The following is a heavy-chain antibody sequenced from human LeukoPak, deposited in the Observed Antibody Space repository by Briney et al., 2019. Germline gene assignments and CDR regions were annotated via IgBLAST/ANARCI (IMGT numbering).Heavy chain of an antibody. D-gene: IGHD3-3*01. CDR2: ISYDGSNK. CDR3: VPRKEWSCYMGV. J-gene: IGHJ6*03. CDR1: GFTFSSYA. V-gene: IGHV3-30*04. Sequence: GGSLRLSCAASGFTFSSYAMHWVRQAPGKGLEWVAVISYDGSNKYYADSVKGRFTISRDNAKNTLYLHLNSLRDEDTAVYYCVPRKEWSCYMGVWGKGTTVTVSS.